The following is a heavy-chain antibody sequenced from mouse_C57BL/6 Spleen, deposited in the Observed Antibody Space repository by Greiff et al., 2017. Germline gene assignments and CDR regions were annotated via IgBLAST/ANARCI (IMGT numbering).Heavy chain of an antibody. CDR2: INPGSGGT. V-gene: IGHV1-54*01. CDR3: ARSGNYYGSSYGYFDV. J-gene: IGHJ1*03. D-gene: IGHD1-1*01. CDR1: GYAFTNYL. Sequence: QVQLQQSGAELVRPGTSVKVSCKASGYAFTNYLIEWVKQRPGQGLEWIGVINPGSGGTNYNEKFKGKATLTADNSSSTAYMQLSSLTSEDSAVYFCARSGNYYGSSYGYFDVWGTGTTVTVSS.